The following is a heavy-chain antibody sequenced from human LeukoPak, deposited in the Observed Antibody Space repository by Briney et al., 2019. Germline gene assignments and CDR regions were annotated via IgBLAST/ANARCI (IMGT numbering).Heavy chain of an antibody. CDR3: ARENNWNDGGHDTFDI. CDR2: IWYDGSNK. J-gene: IGHJ3*02. V-gene: IGHV3-33*01. CDR1: GFTFRSYG. Sequence: GGSLRLSCAASGFTFRSYGMHWVRQAPGKGLEWVAVIWYDGSNKYYADSVKGRFSISRDNSKNTVYLQMNSLRAEDTAVYYCARENNWNDGGHDTFDIWGQGTMVTVSS. D-gene: IGHD1-20*01.